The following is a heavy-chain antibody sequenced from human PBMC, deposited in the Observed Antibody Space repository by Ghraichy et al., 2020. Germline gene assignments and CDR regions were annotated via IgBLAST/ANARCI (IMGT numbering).Heavy chain of an antibody. CDR2: IYSSGST. V-gene: IGHV4-61*02. CDR1: GDSMSSKNYF. Sequence: SETLSLTCTVSGDSMSSKNYFWSWIRQPAGKGLEWIGRIYSSGSTNYNPSLESRVTMSINTSKNQFSLKLSSVTAAETAVYYCARDSDYDFWSGPWDFYCYMDFWGKGATVTVSS. J-gene: IGHJ6*03. CDR3: ARDSDYDFWSGPWDFYCYMDF. D-gene: IGHD3-3*01.